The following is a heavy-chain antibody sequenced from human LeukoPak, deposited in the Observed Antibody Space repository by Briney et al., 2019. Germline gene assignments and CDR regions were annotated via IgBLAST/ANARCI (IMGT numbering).Heavy chain of an antibody. J-gene: IGHJ4*02. D-gene: IGHD2/OR15-2a*01. CDR2: IISKVDGGTA. V-gene: IGHV3-15*01. CDR1: GFTFSNAW. Sequence: GGSLRLSCAASGFTFSNAWMSWVRQAPAKGLEWVGRIISKVDGGTADYAAPVKGRFTISRDDSKNTVYLQMNSLKTEDTAVYYCTTSGGTTTRFVDYWGQGNLVSVSS. CDR3: TTSGGTTTRFVDY.